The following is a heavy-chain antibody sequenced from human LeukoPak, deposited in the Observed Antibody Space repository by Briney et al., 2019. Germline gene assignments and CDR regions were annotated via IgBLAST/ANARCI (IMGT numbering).Heavy chain of an antibody. CDR1: GFTFSSYG. V-gene: IGHV3-30*18. Sequence: PGRSLRLSCATSGFTFSSYGMHWVRQAPGKGLEWVAVISYHGSNKDFADSVKGRFTISRDNSKDTLYLQMNSLRVEDTAVYYCAKVQLERRELLPNFDSWGQGTLVTVSS. CDR3: AKVQLERRELLPNFDS. CDR2: ISYHGSNK. J-gene: IGHJ4*02. D-gene: IGHD1-1*01.